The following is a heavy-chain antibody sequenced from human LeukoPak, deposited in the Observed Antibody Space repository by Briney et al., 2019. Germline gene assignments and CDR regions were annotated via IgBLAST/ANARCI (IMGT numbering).Heavy chain of an antibody. Sequence: GGSLRLSCAASGFTFSGSAMHWVRQASGKGLEWVGRIRSKANSYATAYAASVKGRFTISRDDSKNTAYLQMNSLKTEDTAVYYCTRLPNYGDNWFDPWGQGTLVTVSP. D-gene: IGHD3-16*01. V-gene: IGHV3-73*01. CDR2: IRSKANSYAT. J-gene: IGHJ5*02. CDR1: GFTFSGSA. CDR3: TRLPNYGDNWFDP.